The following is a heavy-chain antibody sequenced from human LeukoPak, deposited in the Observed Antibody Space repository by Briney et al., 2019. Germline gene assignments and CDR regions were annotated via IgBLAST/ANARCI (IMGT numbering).Heavy chain of an antibody. CDR2: INHSGST. Sequence: SETLSLTCAVYGGSFSGYYWSWIRQPPGKGLEWIGEINHSGSTNYNPSLKSRVTISVDTSKNQFSLKLSSVTAADMAVYYCARGRGSYPEFDYWGQGTLVTVSS. V-gene: IGHV4-34*01. J-gene: IGHJ4*02. D-gene: IGHD1-26*01. CDR1: GGSFSGYY. CDR3: ARGRGSYPEFDY.